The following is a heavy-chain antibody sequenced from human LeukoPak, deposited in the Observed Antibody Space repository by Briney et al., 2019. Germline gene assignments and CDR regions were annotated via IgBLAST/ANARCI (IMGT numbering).Heavy chain of an antibody. CDR1: GYTFTSYD. CDR3: ARSGYDGIYYYYYMDV. J-gene: IGHJ6*03. Sequence: GASVKVSCKASGYTFTSYDINWVRQATGQGLEWMGWMNPNSGNTGYAQKFQGRVTMTRNTSLSTAYMELSSLRSEDTAVYYCARSGYDGIYYYYYMDVWGKGTTVTVSS. V-gene: IGHV1-8*01. D-gene: IGHD5-12*01. CDR2: MNPNSGNT.